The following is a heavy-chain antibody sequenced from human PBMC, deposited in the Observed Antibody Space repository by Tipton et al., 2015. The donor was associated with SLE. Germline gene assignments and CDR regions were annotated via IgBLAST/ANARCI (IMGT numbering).Heavy chain of an antibody. Sequence: TLSLTCAVYGGSFSGYYWSWIRQPPGKGLEWIGSIYYSGSTYYNPSLQSRVTISVDTSKNQFSLKLSSVTAADTAVYYCARERGWDYDSSGYPDYWGQGTLVTVSS. D-gene: IGHD3-22*01. CDR2: IYYSGST. CDR1: GGSFSGYY. J-gene: IGHJ4*02. V-gene: IGHV4-34*01. CDR3: ARERGWDYDSSGYPDY.